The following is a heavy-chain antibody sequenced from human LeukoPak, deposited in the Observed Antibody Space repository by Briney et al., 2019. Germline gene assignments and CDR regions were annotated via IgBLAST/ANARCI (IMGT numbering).Heavy chain of an antibody. D-gene: IGHD3-10*01. CDR1: GFTFTSSA. CDR2: IVVGSGNT. CDR3: AAPGISGFDAFDI. J-gene: IGHJ3*02. V-gene: IGHV1-58*01. Sequence: SVKVSCKASGFTFTSSAVQWVRQARGQRLEWIGWIVVGSGNTNYAQKFQERVTITRDMSTSTAYMELSSLRSEDTAVYYCAAPGISGFDAFDIWGQGTMVTVSS.